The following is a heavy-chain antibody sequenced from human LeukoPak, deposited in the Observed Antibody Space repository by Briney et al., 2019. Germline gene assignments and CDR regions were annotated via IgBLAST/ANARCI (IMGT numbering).Heavy chain of an antibody. CDR1: GGTFSSHA. CDR2: IIPLFGTT. D-gene: IGHD1-1*01. Sequence: ASVKVSCKASGGTFSSHAVSWVRQAPGQGLEWMGGIIPLFGTTKYAQKFQGRVTITTDESTSTAYMDLSSLTSEDTAVYYCARGSWDDVGYYYYYYTDVWGKGTTVTVSS. V-gene: IGHV1-69*05. CDR3: ARGSWDDVGYYYYYYTDV. J-gene: IGHJ6*03.